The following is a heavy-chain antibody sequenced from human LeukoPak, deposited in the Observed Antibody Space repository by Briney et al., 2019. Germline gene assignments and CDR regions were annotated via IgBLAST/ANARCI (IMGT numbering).Heavy chain of an antibody. J-gene: IGHJ4*02. CDR1: GFTVSSNY. CDR3: ATTLRGTGYYDFCSGPPPFDY. V-gene: IGHV3-53*01. Sequence: GGSLRLSCAASGFTVSSNYMSWVRQAPGKGLEWVSVIYSGGSTYYADSVKGRFTISRDNSKNTLYLQMNSLRAEDTAVYYCATTLRGTGYYDFCSGPPPFDYWGQGTLVTVSS. CDR2: IYSGGST. D-gene: IGHD3-3*01.